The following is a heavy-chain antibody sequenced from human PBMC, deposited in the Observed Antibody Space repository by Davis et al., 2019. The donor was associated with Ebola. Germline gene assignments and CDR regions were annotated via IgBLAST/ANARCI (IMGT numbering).Heavy chain of an antibody. V-gene: IGHV3-23*01. J-gene: IGHJ4*02. CDR2: ISGSGGST. D-gene: IGHD3-3*01. CDR3: AKDLEWLTYYFDY. CDR1: GFTFSSYE. Sequence: GESLKISCAASGFTFSSYEMNWVRQAPGKGLEWVSAISGSGGSTYYADSVKGRFTISRDNSKNTLYLQMNSLRAEDTAVYYCAKDLEWLTYYFDYWGQGTLVTVSS.